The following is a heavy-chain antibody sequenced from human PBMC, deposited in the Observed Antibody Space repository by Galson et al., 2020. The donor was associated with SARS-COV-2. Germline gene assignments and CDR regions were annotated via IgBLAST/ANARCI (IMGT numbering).Heavy chain of an antibody. D-gene: IGHD3-22*01. Sequence: GESLKISCAASGFTFSSSAMHWVRQAPGKGLEWVAVISYDGSNKYYADSVKGRFTISRDNSKNTLYLQMNSLRAEDTAVYYCARESITMIVVYFDYWGQGTLVTVSS. V-gene: IGHV3-30-3*01. CDR2: ISYDGSNK. J-gene: IGHJ4*02. CDR1: GFTFSSSA. CDR3: ARESITMIVVYFDY.